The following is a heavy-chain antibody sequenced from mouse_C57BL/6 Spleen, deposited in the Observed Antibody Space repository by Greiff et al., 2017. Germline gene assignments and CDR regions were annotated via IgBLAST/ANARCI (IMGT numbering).Heavy chain of an antibody. CDR3: ARLTIYYDYSWFAY. D-gene: IGHD2-4*01. Sequence: EVKLVESGGGLVKPGGSLKLSCAASGFTFSSYTMSWVRQTPEKRLEWVATISGGGGNTYYPDSVKGRFTISRGNAKNTLYLQMSSLRSEDTALYYCARLTIYYDYSWFAYWGQGTLVTVSA. CDR2: ISGGGGNT. J-gene: IGHJ3*01. V-gene: IGHV5-9*01. CDR1: GFTFSSYT.